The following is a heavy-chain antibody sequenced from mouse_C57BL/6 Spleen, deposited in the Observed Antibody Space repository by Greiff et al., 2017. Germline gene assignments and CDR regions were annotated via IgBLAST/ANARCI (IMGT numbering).Heavy chain of an antibody. V-gene: IGHV1-19*01. D-gene: IGHD2-5*01. J-gene: IGHJ4*01. CDR2: INPYNGGT. Sequence: EVQLQQSGPVLVKPGASVKMSCKASGYTFTDYYMNWVKQSHGKSLEWIGVINPYNGGTSYNQKFKGKATLTVDKTASTAYMELNSLTSEDSAVYYGAREGPTIVTTKDMDYWGQGTSGTVSS. CDR3: AREGPTIVTTKDMDY. CDR1: GYTFTDYY.